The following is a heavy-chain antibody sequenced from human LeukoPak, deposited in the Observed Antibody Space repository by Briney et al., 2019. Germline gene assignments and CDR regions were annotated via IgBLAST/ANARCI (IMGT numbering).Heavy chain of an antibody. CDR3: ARDYYDILTGYFYDAFDI. D-gene: IGHD3-9*01. Sequence: LRLSCAASGFTFSSYAMHWVRQAPGKGLEWVAVISYDGSNKYYADSVKGRFTISRDNSKNTLYLQMNSLGAEDTAVYYCARDYYDILTGYFYDAFDIWGQGTMVTVSS. CDR2: ISYDGSNK. CDR1: GFTFSSYA. J-gene: IGHJ3*02. V-gene: IGHV3-30-3*01.